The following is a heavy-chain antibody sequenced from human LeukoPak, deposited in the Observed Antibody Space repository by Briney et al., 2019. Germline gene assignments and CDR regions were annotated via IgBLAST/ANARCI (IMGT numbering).Heavy chain of an antibody. V-gene: IGHV7-4-1*02. Sequence: ASVKVSCRASGYTFTSYAMNWVRQAPGQGLGWMGWINTNTGNPTYAQGFTGRFVFSLDTSVSTAYLQISSLKAEDTAVYYCARVFSYYYDSSGPDAFDIWGQGTMVTVSS. CDR3: ARVFSYYYDSSGPDAFDI. D-gene: IGHD3-22*01. CDR1: GYTFTSYA. CDR2: INTNTGNP. J-gene: IGHJ3*02.